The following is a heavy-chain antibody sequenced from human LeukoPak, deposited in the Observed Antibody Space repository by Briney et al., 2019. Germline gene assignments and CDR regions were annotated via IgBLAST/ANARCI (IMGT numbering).Heavy chain of an antibody. CDR3: ARVYYYMDV. J-gene: IGHJ6*03. CDR1: GFTFSSYE. Sequence: GGSLRLSCAASGFTFSSYEMNWVRQAPGKGLEWVSYISSSGSTIYYADSVKGRFTISRDNAKNSLYLQMNSLRAEDAAVYYCARVYYYMDVWGKGTTVTVSS. CDR2: ISSSGSTI. V-gene: IGHV3-48*03.